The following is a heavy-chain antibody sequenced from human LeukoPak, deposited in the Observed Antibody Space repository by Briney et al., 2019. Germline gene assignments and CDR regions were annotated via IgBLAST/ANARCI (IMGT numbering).Heavy chain of an antibody. J-gene: IGHJ5*02. CDR2: ISYDGSNK. CDR3: ARANYGDYVYWFDP. V-gene: IGHV3-30*04. D-gene: IGHD4-17*01. CDR1: GFTFSSYA. Sequence: GRSLRLSCAASGFTFSSYAMHWVRQAPGKGLEWGAVISYDGSNKYYADSVKGRFTISRDNSKNTLYLQMNSLRAEDTAVYYCARANYGDYVYWFDPWGQGTLVTVSS.